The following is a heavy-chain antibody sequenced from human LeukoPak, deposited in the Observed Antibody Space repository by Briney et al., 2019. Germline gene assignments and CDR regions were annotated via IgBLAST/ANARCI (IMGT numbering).Heavy chain of an antibody. CDR2: ISGSGGST. Sequence: GGSLRLSCAASGFTFSSYAMSWVRQAPGKGLEWVSAISGSGGSTYYADSVKGRFTISRDNSKNTLYLQMHSLKTEDTAVYYCAKDLYSSGCYWGQGTLVTVSS. CDR3: AKDLYSSGCY. D-gene: IGHD6-19*01. V-gene: IGHV3-23*01. J-gene: IGHJ4*02. CDR1: GFTFSSYA.